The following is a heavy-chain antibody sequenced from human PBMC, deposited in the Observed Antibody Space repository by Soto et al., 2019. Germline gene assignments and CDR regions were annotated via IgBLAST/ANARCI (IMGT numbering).Heavy chain of an antibody. CDR2: IYYSGST. D-gene: IGHD3-22*01. CDR1: GGSISSGGYY. CDR3: ARDRPTLIASIDAFDI. Sequence: QVQLQESGPGLVKPSQTLSLTCTVSGGSISSGGYYWSWIRQHPGKGLEWIGYIYYSGSTYYNPSLKSRVTISVDTSKNQCSLKLSSVTAADTAVYYCARDRPTLIASIDAFDIWGQGTMVTVSS. V-gene: IGHV4-31*03. J-gene: IGHJ3*02.